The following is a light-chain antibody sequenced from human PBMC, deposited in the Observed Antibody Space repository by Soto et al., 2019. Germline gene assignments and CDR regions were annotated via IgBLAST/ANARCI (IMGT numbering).Light chain of an antibody. J-gene: IGKJ1*01. CDR2: DVS. Sequence: DVQMTQSPSTLSASVGDRVTITCRASQSINNLLAWYQQKPGKAPKFLIYDVSTLESGVPSRFSGSGSGTEFTLTISSLQSEDFAVYCCQQYYKLPWTFGQGTKVDIK. CDR1: QSINNL. V-gene: IGKV1-5*01. CDR3: QQYYKLPWT.